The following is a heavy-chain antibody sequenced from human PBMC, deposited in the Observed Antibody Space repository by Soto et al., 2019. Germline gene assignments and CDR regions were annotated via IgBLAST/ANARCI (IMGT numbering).Heavy chain of an antibody. J-gene: IGHJ4*02. D-gene: IGHD3-10*01. Sequence: EVQLLEAGGGLVQPGGSLRLSCAASAFTFNNYAMTWVRQAPGKGLEWFSAISGGGDTTSYADSVKGRFTVSRDGSKNTLYLQMSSLRAEDTALYYCAKGRGGSGSLTPRVDFWGQGTLVTVSS. CDR1: AFTFNNYA. CDR3: AKGRGGSGSLTPRVDF. V-gene: IGHV3-23*01. CDR2: ISGGGDTT.